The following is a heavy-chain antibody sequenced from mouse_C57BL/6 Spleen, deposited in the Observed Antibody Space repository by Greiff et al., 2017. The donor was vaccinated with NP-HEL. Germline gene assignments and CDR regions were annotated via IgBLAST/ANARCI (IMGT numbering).Heavy chain of an antibody. CDR1: GYTFTDYY. CDR2: IYPGSGNT. V-gene: IGHV1-76*01. CDR3: AGDYYGSSYGYFDV. Sequence: QVQLQQSGAELVRPGASVKLSCKASGYTFTDYYINWVKQRPGQGLEWIARIYPGSGNTYYNEKFKGKATLTAEKSSSTAYMQLSSLTSEDSAVYFCAGDYYGSSYGYFDVWGTGTTVTVSS. D-gene: IGHD1-1*01. J-gene: IGHJ1*03.